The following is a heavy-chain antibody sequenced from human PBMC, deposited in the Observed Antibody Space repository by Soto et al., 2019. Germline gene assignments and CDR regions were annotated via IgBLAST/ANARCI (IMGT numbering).Heavy chain of an antibody. V-gene: IGHV3-11*06. D-gene: IGHD3-22*01. Sequence: PGGSLRLSCAASGLNFGLSFMIWMRQRPGKGLEWVSFISHNSDYTNYADSVRGRFTISRDNDKSSIYLQMNSLRADDTAVYYCANIYYGSLDYWGQGTLVTVSS. CDR2: ISHNSDYT. J-gene: IGHJ4*02. CDR1: GLNFGLSF. CDR3: ANIYYGSLDY.